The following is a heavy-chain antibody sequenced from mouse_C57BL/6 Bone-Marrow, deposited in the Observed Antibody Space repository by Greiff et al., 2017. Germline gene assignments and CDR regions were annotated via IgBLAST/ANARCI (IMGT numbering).Heavy chain of an antibody. CDR3: AILCCAMDY. D-gene: IGHD6-1*01. J-gene: IGHJ4*01. CDR1: GFTFSSYA. V-gene: IGHV5-4*01. Sequence: EVQVVESGGGLVKPGGSLKLSCAASGFTFSSYAMSWVRQTPEKRLEWVATISDGGSYTYYPANVKGRFTISRDNAKNNLYLQMSHLKAEDTAMYYCAILCCAMDYWGQGTSVTVSS. CDR2: ISDGGSYT.